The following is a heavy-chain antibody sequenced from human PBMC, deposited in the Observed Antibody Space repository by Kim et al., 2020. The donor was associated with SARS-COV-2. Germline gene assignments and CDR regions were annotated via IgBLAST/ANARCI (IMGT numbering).Heavy chain of an antibody. D-gene: IGHD6-19*01. Sequence: KGRVTISRDNSKNTLYLQMNSLRAEDTAVYYCARDPEYSSGWYQGNYFDYWGQGTLVTVSS. J-gene: IGHJ4*02. V-gene: IGHV3-30*07. CDR3: ARDPEYSSGWYQGNYFDY.